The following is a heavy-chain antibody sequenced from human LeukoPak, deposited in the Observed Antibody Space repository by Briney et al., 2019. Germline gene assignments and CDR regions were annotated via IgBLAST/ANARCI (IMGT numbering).Heavy chain of an antibody. D-gene: IGHD3-22*01. Sequence: SEALSLTCTVSGDSISTSSYYWGWIRQPPGKGLEWLGSIYYSGSTYYNPSLKSRVTISVDTSKNQFSLNLYSVTAADTAVFYCARSYYYDYRQIDYWGQGTLVTVSS. CDR2: IYYSGST. CDR3: ARSYYYDYRQIDY. V-gene: IGHV4-39*01. CDR1: GDSISTSSYY. J-gene: IGHJ4*02.